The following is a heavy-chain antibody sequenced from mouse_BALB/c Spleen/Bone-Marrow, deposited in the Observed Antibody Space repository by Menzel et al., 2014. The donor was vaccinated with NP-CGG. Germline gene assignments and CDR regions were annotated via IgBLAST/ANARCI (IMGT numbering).Heavy chain of an antibody. D-gene: IGHD4-1*01. Sequence: VQLQQSGAELVKPGASVKLSCTASGFNIKDTYMHWVKQGPERGLEWIGRIDPANGNTKYDPKFQGKATITADTSSNTADLQLSSLTSEDAAVYYCARWGKLGRGYFDVWGAGTTVTVSS. J-gene: IGHJ1*01. CDR2: IDPANGNT. CDR1: GFNIKDTY. CDR3: ARWGKLGRGYFDV. V-gene: IGHV14-3*02.